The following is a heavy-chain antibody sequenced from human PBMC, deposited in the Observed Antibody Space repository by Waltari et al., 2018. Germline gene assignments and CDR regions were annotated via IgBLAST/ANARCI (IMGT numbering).Heavy chain of an antibody. CDR1: GYSISSGYY. V-gene: IGHV4-38-2*02. D-gene: IGHD4-17*01. Sequence: QVQLQESGPGLVKPSETLSLTCAVSGYSISSGYYWGWIRQPPGKGLEWIGSIYHSGSTYNNPPLKSRVTRSVDTSKNQFSLKLSSVTAADTAVYYCARDPTVTPFDYWGQGTLVTVSS. CDR3: ARDPTVTPFDY. J-gene: IGHJ4*02. CDR2: IYHSGST.